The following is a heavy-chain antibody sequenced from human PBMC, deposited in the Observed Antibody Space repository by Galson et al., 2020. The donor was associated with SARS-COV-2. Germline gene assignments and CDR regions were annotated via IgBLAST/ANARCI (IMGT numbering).Heavy chain of an antibody. CDR2: ISSSGSTI. CDR3: ARDSMVRGVGVVSYYYGMDV. V-gene: IGHV3-11*01. CDR1: GFTFSDYY. Sequence: NSGGSLRLSCAASGFTFSDYYMSWIRQAPGKGLEWVSYISSSGSTIYYADSVKGRFTISRDNAKNSLYLQMNSLRAEDTAVYYCARDSMVRGVGVVSYYYGMDVWGQGTTVTVSS. J-gene: IGHJ6*02. D-gene: IGHD3-10*01.